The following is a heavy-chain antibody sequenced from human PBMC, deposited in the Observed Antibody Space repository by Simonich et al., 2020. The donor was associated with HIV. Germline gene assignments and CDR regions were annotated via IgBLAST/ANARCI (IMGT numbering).Heavy chain of an antibody. CDR2: INHSGST. CDR3: ARGPYGVRGSNWWGGCFDY. J-gene: IGHJ4*02. CDR1: GGSFSGYY. V-gene: IGHV4-34*01. D-gene: IGHD6-13*01. Sequence: QVQLQQWGAGLLKPSETLSLTCAVYGGSFSGYYWSWIRQPPGKGLEWSGEINHSGSTNSNASLKSRVTRSVDTSKNQFSLKLSSVTAADTAVYYCARGPYGVRGSNWWGGCFDYWGQGTLVTVSS.